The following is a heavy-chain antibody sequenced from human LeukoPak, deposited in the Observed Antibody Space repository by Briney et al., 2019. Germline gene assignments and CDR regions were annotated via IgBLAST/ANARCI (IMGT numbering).Heavy chain of an antibody. CDR3: AKGSAAGRPYYFDY. Sequence: GRSLRLSCAASGFTFRSYGMHWVRQAPGKGLEWVAVIWYDGSEKYYADSVRGRFTISKDNSKNMLYLQMNSLRVEDAAVYFCAKGSAAGRPYYFDYWGQGTLVTVSS. J-gene: IGHJ4*02. CDR1: GFTFRSYG. CDR2: IWYDGSEK. V-gene: IGHV3-33*06. D-gene: IGHD6-25*01.